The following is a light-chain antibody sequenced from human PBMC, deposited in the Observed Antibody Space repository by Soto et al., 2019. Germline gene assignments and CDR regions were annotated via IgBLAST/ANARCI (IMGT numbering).Light chain of an antibody. CDR3: QQRSKWRATWT. CDR2: DAS. CDR1: QSVSSY. J-gene: IGKJ1*01. V-gene: IGKV3-11*01. Sequence: EIVLTQSPATLSLSPGERATLSCRASQSVSSYLAWYQQKPGQAPRLLIYDASNRATGIPARFSGSGSGTDFTLTNSSLEPEDLAVYYCQQRSKWRATWTFDQG.